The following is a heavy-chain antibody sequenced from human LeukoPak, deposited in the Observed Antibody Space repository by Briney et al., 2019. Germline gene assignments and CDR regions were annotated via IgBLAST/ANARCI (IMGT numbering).Heavy chain of an antibody. J-gene: IGHJ4*02. V-gene: IGHV1-8*01. CDR3: ARARKRWGGSYFFGPFDY. Sequence: ASVKVSCKASGYTFTSYDINWVRQATGQGLEWMGWMNPNSGNTGYAQKFQGRVTMTRNTSISTAYMELSSLRSEDTAVYYCARARKRWGGSYFFGPFDYWGQGTLVTVSS. CDR1: GYTFTSYD. CDR2: MNPNSGNT. D-gene: IGHD1-26*01.